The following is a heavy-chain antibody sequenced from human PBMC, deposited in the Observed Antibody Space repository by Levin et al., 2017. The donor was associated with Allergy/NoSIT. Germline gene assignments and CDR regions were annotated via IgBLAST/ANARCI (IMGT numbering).Heavy chain of an antibody. V-gene: IGHV3-23*01. CDR3: AKDQEDYDRGKIDF. CDR1: GFTFSNFA. D-gene: IGHD3-16*01. CDR2: IRGSGGEI. J-gene: IGHJ4*02. Sequence: GESLKISCAASGFTFSNFAMSWVRQAPGKGLEWVSTIRGSGGEIHYADSVKGRFTISRDNSKNTLYLQMNSLRAEDMAVYYCAKDQEDYDRGKIDFWGQGILVTVSS.